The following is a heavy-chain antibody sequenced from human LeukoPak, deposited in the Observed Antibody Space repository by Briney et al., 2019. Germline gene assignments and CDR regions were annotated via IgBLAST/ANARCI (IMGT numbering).Heavy chain of an antibody. Sequence: PSEPLSLTCTVSGGSISSYYWSWIRQPAGKGLEWVGRIYTSGSTNYNPSLKSRVTMSVDTSKNQFSLKLSSVTAADTAVYYCARGGMTTVTKGGKYYFDYWGQGTLVTVSS. CDR2: IYTSGST. CDR1: GGSISSYY. D-gene: IGHD4-11*01. V-gene: IGHV4-4*07. J-gene: IGHJ4*02. CDR3: ARGGMTTVTKGGKYYFDY.